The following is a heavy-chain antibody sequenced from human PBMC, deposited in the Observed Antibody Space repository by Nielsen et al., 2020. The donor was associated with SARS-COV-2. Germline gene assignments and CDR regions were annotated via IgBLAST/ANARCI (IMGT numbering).Heavy chain of an antibody. J-gene: IGHJ6*02. Sequence: GGSLRLSCAASEFTFSSYAMSWVRQAPGKGLEWVSAISGSGGSTYYADSVKGRFTISRDNSKNTLYLQMNSLRAEDTAVYYCAKEAYSSGWYAGYYGMDVWGQGTTVTVSS. CDR2: ISGSGGST. D-gene: IGHD6-19*01. V-gene: IGHV3-23*01. CDR1: EFTFSSYA. CDR3: AKEAYSSGWYAGYYGMDV.